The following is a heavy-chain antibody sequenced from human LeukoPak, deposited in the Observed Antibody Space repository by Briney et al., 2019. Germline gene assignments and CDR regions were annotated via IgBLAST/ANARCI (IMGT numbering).Heavy chain of an antibody. CDR3: ARYGGYGYDSSGYYSAGLIDP. CDR2: IYYSGST. D-gene: IGHD3-22*01. V-gene: IGHV4-59*08. Sequence: TSETLSLTCTVSGGSISSYYWSWIRQPPGKGLEWIGYIYYSGSTNCNPSLKSRVTISVDTSKNQFSLKLSSVTAADTAVYYCARYGGYGYDSSGYYSAGLIDPWGQGTLVTVSS. J-gene: IGHJ5*02. CDR1: GGSISSYY.